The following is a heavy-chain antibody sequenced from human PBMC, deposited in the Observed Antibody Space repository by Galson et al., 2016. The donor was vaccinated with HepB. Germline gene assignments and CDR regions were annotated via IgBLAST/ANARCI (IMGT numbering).Heavy chain of an antibody. CDR1: GFSFSTYN. CDR2: ISSSSSTI. D-gene: IGHD2-2*01. V-gene: IGHV3-48*01. CDR3: AGLLVPAASYYPYYGMDV. J-gene: IGHJ6*02. Sequence: SLRLSCAASGFSFSTYNTNWVRQAPGKGLEWVSYISSSSSTIYYADSVKGRFTISRDNAKNSLYLQMNSLRAEDTAVYYCAGLLVPAASYYPYYGMDVWGQGTTVTVSS.